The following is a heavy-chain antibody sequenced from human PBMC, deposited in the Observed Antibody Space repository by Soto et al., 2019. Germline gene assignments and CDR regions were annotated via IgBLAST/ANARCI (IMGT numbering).Heavy chain of an antibody. CDR3: ATSQKGYNWNYFDH. D-gene: IGHD1-20*01. Sequence: PSETLSLTCTVSGDSITSYYWGWLRQSPGKGPEWIGSVFYTGFTSYNPSLESRVSVSVDTSKIQFSLKVSGVSAADTAVYYCATSQKGYNWNYFDHWGQGALVTVSS. CDR1: GDSITSYY. J-gene: IGHJ4*02. CDR2: VFYTGFT. V-gene: IGHV4-39*01.